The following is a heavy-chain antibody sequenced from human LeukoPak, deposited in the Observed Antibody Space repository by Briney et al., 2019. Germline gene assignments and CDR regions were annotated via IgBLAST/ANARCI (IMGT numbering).Heavy chain of an antibody. Sequence: RASVKVSCKASGGTFSSHAISWVRQAPGQGLEWMGRIIPILGIANYAQKFQGRVTITADKSTSTAYMELSSLRSEDAAVYYCARDPQVGGSYQTELDYWGQGTLVTVSS. D-gene: IGHD1-26*01. CDR2: IIPILGIA. CDR1: GGTFSSHA. V-gene: IGHV1-69*04. CDR3: ARDPQVGGSYQTELDY. J-gene: IGHJ4*02.